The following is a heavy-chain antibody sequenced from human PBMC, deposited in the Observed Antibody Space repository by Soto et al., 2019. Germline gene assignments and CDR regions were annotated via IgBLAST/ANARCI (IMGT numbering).Heavy chain of an antibody. V-gene: IGHV1-46*01. Sequence: ASVKVSCKASGYTFTSYYMHWVRQAPGQGLEWMGIINPSGGSTSYAQKFQGRVTMTRDTSTSTVYMELSSLRSEDTAVYYCARELDCGGDCYSFFYYYYYGMDVWGQGTTVTVSS. CDR2: INPSGGST. J-gene: IGHJ6*02. CDR3: ARELDCGGDCYSFFYYYYYGMDV. CDR1: GYTFTSYY. D-gene: IGHD2-21*02.